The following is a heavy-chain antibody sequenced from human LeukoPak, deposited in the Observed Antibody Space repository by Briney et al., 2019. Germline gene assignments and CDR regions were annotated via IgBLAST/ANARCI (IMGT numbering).Heavy chain of an antibody. CDR1: DGSISSRGYY. V-gene: IGHV4-39*01. Sequence: AETLSLTFSVLDGSISSRGYYWGWIRQPPGKGLEWIGHIYYIGSTYYKPSLKSRVTISVDTSKNQCSMKQSSVTAADTAVYNCARYSSAWFDPWGQGTLFTFSS. CDR3: ARYSSAWFDP. J-gene: IGHJ5*02. D-gene: IGHD6-25*01. CDR2: IYYIGST.